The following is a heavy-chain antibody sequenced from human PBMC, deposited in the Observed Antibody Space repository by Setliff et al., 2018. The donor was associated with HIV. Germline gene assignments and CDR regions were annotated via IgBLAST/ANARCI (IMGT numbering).Heavy chain of an antibody. CDR1: GGSISSGSYY. V-gene: IGHV4-61*09. Sequence: KSSETLSLTCTVSGGSISSGSYYWTWIRQPAGKGLEWIGHVYSNGRKTHSPSFAARISTSTDTSKNEISLRLASVTPTDTATYYCARGPATCPGDGEVCYIAAFDIWGQGIEVTVSS. CDR3: ARGPATCPGDGEVCYIAAFDI. J-gene: IGHJ3*02. D-gene: IGHD4-17*01. CDR2: VYSNGRK.